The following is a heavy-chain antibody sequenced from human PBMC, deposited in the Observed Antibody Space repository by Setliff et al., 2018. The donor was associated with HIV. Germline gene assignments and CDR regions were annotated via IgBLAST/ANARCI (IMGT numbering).Heavy chain of an antibody. Sequence: SETLSLTCTVSGGSISSSSYFWGWIRQPPGKGLEWIGSIYYSGTTYYSPSLKSRIDISVDTSKNQFSLKLSSVTAADTAVYYCARGLSFYDPGGFDYWGQGTLVTVSS. J-gene: IGHJ4*02. CDR3: ARGLSFYDPGGFDY. CDR2: IYYSGTT. D-gene: IGHD3-22*01. V-gene: IGHV4-39*01. CDR1: GGSISSSSYF.